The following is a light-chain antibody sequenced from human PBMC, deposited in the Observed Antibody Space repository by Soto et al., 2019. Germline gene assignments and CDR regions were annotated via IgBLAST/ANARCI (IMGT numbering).Light chain of an antibody. CDR1: QSVSSTT. V-gene: IGKV3-20*01. Sequence: EIVLTQSPGTLSLSPGERATPSSRASQSVSSTTLACYQQKPGQAPRLLIYGASSRATGIPDRFSGSGSGTDFTLTINRLEPEDFAVYYCQQYGSSPPWTFGQGTKVEIK. J-gene: IGKJ1*01. CDR2: GAS. CDR3: QQYGSSPPWT.